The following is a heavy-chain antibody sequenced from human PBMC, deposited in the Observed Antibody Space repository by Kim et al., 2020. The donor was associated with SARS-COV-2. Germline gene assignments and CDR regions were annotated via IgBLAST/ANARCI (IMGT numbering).Heavy chain of an antibody. V-gene: IGHV3-23*01. CDR3: AKGDCRSISCYTTDC. CDR1: GFTFGSYA. CDR2: ISGSGDST. J-gene: IGHJ4*01. Sequence: GGSLRLSCAASGFTFGSYAMTWVRQSPGKGLEWVSTISGSGDSTFYADSVKGRFTLSRDNSMNTLYLQMNSLRAEDTALFYCAKGDCRSISCYTTDCWG. D-gene: IGHD2-2*02.